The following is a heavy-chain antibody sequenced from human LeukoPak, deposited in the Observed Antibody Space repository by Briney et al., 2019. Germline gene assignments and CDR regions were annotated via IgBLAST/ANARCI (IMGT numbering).Heavy chain of an antibody. CDR2: IWYDGSNK. CDR1: GFTFSSYG. CDR3: AKVMWIRGQWPLDY. V-gene: IGHV3-33*06. Sequence: GGSLRLSCAAPGFTFSSYGMHWVRQAPGKGLEWVAVIWYDGSNKYYADSVKGRFTISRDNSKNTLYLQMSSLRAEDTAVYYCAKVMWIRGQWPLDYWGQGTLVTVSS. D-gene: IGHD3-10*01. J-gene: IGHJ4*02.